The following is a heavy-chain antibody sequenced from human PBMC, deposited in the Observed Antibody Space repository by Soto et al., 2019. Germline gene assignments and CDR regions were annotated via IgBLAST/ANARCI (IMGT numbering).Heavy chain of an antibody. Sequence: SETLSLTCSVSGVSITNYYWTWIRLSPGKGLEWIGYVYHTGNTFYNPSLKSRVTISLDTPKNQVSLSLRSVTAADTAVYYCAREQYNWKLWGQGTLVTVSS. CDR3: AREQYNWKL. CDR2: VYHTGNT. V-gene: IGHV4-59*01. CDR1: GVSITNYY. J-gene: IGHJ4*02. D-gene: IGHD1-20*01.